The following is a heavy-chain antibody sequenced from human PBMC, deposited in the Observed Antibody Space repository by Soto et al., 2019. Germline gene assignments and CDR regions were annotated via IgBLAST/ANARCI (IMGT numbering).Heavy chain of an antibody. CDR2: IIPIFGTA. CDR1: GGTFSSYA. CDR3: ARTRGGSDNWFDP. V-gene: IGHV1-69*13. Sequence: GASVKVSCKASGGTFSSYAISWVRQAPGQGLEWMGGIIPIFGTANYAQKFQGRVTITADESTSTAYMELSSLRSEDTAVYYCARTRGGSDNWFDPWGQGTLVTVSS. D-gene: IGHD3-10*01. J-gene: IGHJ5*02.